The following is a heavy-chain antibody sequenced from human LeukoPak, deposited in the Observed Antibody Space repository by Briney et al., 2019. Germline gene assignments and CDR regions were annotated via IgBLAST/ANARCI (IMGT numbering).Heavy chain of an antibody. J-gene: IGHJ4*02. V-gene: IGHV5-51*01. CDR2: IYPADSNT. Sequence: GESLKISCKGSGYSFTTYWIGWVRQMPGKGLEWMGIIYPADSNTRYSPSFQGQVTISADKSITTAYLQWSSLKASDTAMYYCARGDVDTTMVGYYWGQGTLATVSS. CDR1: GYSFTTYW. D-gene: IGHD5-18*01. CDR3: ARGDVDTTMVGYY.